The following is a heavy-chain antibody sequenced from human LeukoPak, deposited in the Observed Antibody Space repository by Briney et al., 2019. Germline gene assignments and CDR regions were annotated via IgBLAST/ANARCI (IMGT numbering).Heavy chain of an antibody. CDR2: NYSDGST. D-gene: IGHD3-9*01. Sequence: GESLRLSCAASGFTVSSNYMSWVRQAPGKGLEWVSVNYSDGSTDYADSVKGRFTISRDNSKNTLYLQMNSLRVEDTAVYYCARSSHYDILIGYSEEGAFDIWGQGTMVTVSS. CDR1: GFTVSSNY. CDR3: ARSSHYDILIGYSEEGAFDI. V-gene: IGHV3-53*01. J-gene: IGHJ3*02.